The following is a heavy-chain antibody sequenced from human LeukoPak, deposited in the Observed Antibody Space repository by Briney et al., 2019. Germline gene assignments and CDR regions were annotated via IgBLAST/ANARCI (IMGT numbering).Heavy chain of an antibody. CDR2: IIPIFGTA. CDR3: ARGHRMAAAGTGGWFDP. CDR1: GDTFSSYA. J-gene: IGHJ5*02. Sequence: SVKVSCKASGDTFSSYAISWVRQAPGQGLEWMGGIIPIFGTANYAQKFQGRVTITADESTSTAYMELRSLRSDDTAVYYCARGHRMAAAGTGGWFDPWGQGTLVTVSS. V-gene: IGHV1-69*13. D-gene: IGHD6-13*01.